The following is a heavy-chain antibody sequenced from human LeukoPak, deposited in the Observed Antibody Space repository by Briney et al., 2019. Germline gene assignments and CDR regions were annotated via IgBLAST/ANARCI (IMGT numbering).Heavy chain of an antibody. D-gene: IGHD3-22*01. CDR1: GFTFSSYW. Sequence: GGSLRLSCAASGFTFSSYWMHWVRQAPGKGLVWVSRINSDGSSTSYADSVKGRFTISKDNPKNTLYLQMNSLRAEDTAVYYCARFVVIRGFDYWGQGTLVTVSS. V-gene: IGHV3-74*01. J-gene: IGHJ4*02. CDR3: ARFVVIRGFDY. CDR2: INSDGSST.